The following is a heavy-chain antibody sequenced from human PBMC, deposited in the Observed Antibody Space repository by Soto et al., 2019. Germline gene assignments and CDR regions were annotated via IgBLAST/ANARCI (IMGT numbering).Heavy chain of an antibody. CDR3: ARDFGATWIQAREYFDY. Sequence: EVQLVESGGGLVKPGGSLRLSCAASGFTFSSYSMNWVRQAPGKGLEWVSSISSSSSYIYYADSVKGRFTISRDNAKNSLYLQMNSLRAEDTAVYYCARDFGATWIQAREYFDYWGQGTLVTVSS. V-gene: IGHV3-21*01. J-gene: IGHJ4*02. CDR2: ISSSSSYI. CDR1: GFTFSSYS. D-gene: IGHD5-18*01.